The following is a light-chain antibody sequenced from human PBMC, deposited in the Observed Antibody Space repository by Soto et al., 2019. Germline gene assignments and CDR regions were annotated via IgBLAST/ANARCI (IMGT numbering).Light chain of an antibody. Sequence: QSVLTQPASVSGSPGQSITISCTGTNSDVGNYNLVSWYQHDPGKAPKLLIYEGSKRPSGVSDRFSGSKSGNTASLTISGLRAEDEADYYCCSYASSSTYVFGTGTKVTVL. CDR1: NSDVGNYNL. J-gene: IGLJ1*01. CDR3: CSYASSSTYV. CDR2: EGS. V-gene: IGLV2-23*01.